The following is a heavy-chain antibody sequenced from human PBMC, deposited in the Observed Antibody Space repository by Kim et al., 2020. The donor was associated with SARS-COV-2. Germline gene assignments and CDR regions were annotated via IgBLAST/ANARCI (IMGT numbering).Heavy chain of an antibody. CDR1: GYTLTELS. Sequence: ASVKVSCKVSGYTLTELSMHWVRQAPGKGLEWMGGFDPEDGETIYAQKFQGRVTMTEDTSTDTAYMELSSLRSEDTAVYYCATGPILTGYYPIDYWGQGTLVTVSS. J-gene: IGHJ4*02. CDR2: FDPEDGET. V-gene: IGHV1-24*01. CDR3: ATGPILTGYYPIDY. D-gene: IGHD3-9*01.